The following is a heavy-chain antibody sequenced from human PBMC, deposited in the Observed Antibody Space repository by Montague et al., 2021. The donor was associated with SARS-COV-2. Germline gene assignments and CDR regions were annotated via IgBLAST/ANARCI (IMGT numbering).Heavy chain of an antibody. V-gene: IGHV3-7*01. Sequence: SLRLSCAASGFTSGDYQMTWVRQAPGKGLQRVANINQDETAKTYVDSVKGRFTISRDNAKNSLILQMNSLKDEDTAVYYCARSPRGSGTGWLDYWGQGTLVTASS. CDR2: INQDETAK. J-gene: IGHJ4*02. CDR1: GFTSGDYQ. D-gene: IGHD3/OR15-3a*01. CDR3: ARSPRGSGTGWLDY.